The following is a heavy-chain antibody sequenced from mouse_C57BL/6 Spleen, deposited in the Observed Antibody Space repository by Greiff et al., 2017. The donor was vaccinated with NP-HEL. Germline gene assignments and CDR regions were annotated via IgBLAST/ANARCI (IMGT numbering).Heavy chain of an antibody. CDR2: INPSTGGT. CDR3: ARSRAYYSNYWYFDV. D-gene: IGHD2-5*01. Sequence: VQLQQSGPELVKPGASVKISCKASGYSFTGYYMNWVKQSPEKSLEWIGEINPSTGGTTYNQKFKAKATLTVDKSSSTAYMQLKSLTSEDSAVYYCARSRAYYSNYWYFDVWGTGTTVTVSS. CDR1: GYSFTGYY. J-gene: IGHJ1*03. V-gene: IGHV1-42*01.